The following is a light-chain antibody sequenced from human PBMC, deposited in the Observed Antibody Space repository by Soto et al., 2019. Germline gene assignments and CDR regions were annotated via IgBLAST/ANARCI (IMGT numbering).Light chain of an antibody. CDR1: QSLLHSNGHTY. Sequence: IVMTQSPLSLPVTAGEPASVSCRSSQSLLHSNGHTYLDWYLQKPGQSPQLLIYWGSNRASGVPDRFSGSGSGTDFTLKISRVEAEDVGVYYCMQALQTPWTFGQGPKVHIK. J-gene: IGKJ1*01. CDR2: WGS. V-gene: IGKV2-28*01. CDR3: MQALQTPWT.